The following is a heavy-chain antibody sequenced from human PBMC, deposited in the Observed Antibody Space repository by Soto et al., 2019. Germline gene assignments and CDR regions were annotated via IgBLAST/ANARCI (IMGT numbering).Heavy chain of an antibody. CDR2: INHSGNT. CDR3: ARDAKSYYYDTTKYYFDN. J-gene: IGHJ4*02. V-gene: IGHV4-34*01. CDR1: GGSFSGYY. Sequence: SETLSLTCAVYGGSFSGYYWNWVRQSPGKGLEWIGEINHSGNTNYNPSLKSRVTISVDSSKNQFFLNLRSVTAADTAVYYCARDAKSYYYDTTKYYFDNWGQGTLVTVSS. D-gene: IGHD3-9*01.